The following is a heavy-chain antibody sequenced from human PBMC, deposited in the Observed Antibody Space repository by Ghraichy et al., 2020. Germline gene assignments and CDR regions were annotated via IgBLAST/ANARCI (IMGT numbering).Heavy chain of an antibody. J-gene: IGHJ4*02. CDR3: ARGGGYDSSGYYSDDYYFDY. D-gene: IGHD3-22*01. CDR1: GGSISSGGYY. V-gene: IGHV4-31*03. Sequence: SETLSLTCTVSGGSISSGGYYWSWIRQHLGKGLEWIGYIYYSGSTYYNPSLKSRVTISVDTSKNQFSLKLSSVTAADTAVYYCARGGGYDSSGYYSDDYYFDYWGQGTLVTVSS. CDR2: IYYSGST.